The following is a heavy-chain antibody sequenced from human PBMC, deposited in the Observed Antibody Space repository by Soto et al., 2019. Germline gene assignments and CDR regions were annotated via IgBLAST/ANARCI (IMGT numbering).Heavy chain of an antibody. CDR2: INHSGST. D-gene: IGHD4-17*01. CDR3: GRKDNGDYVRDY. Sequence: SETLSLTCAVYGGSFSGYYWSWIRQPPGKGLEWIGEINHSGSTNYNPSLKSRVTISVDTSKNQFSLKLSSVTAADTAVYYCGRKDNGDYVRDYWGQGTLVTVSS. CDR1: GGSFSGYY. J-gene: IGHJ4*02. V-gene: IGHV4-34*01.